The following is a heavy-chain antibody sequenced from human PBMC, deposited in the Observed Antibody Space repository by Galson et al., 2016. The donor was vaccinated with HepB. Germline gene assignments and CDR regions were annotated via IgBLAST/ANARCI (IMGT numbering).Heavy chain of an antibody. J-gene: IGHJ4*02. V-gene: IGHV3-30*05. Sequence: SLRLSCAASVSTFRSYVMSWVRQAPGKGLEWVAVVSYDGSNKYYAESVKGRFTISRDNSKNTVYLQLNSLRAEGTAVYYCARDPTEVVVPTSSDWGQGTLVTVSS. CDR2: VSYDGSNK. CDR1: VSTFRSYV. D-gene: IGHD2-2*01. CDR3: ARDPTEVVVPTSSD.